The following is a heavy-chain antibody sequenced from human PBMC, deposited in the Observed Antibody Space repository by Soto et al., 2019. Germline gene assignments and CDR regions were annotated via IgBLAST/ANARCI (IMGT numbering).Heavy chain of an antibody. J-gene: IGHJ4*02. CDR2: IYPGDSDT. Sequence: PGESLKISCKGLGNSFNNWIGWVRQMPGKGLEWVGIIYPGDSDTRYSPSFQGQVTISADKSISTAYLQWSSLKPSDSAMYYCARHESEDSIGDYWGQGTLVTVSS. CDR1: GNSFNNW. V-gene: IGHV5-51*01. D-gene: IGHD2-15*01. CDR3: ARHESEDSIGDY.